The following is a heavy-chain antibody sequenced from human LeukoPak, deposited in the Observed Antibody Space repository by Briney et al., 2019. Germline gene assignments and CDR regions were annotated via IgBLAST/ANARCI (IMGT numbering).Heavy chain of an antibody. CDR2: IIPIFGTA. CDR1: GGTFSSYA. V-gene: IGHV1-69*06. J-gene: IGHJ3*02. Sequence: ASVKVSCKASGGTFSSYAISWVRQAPGQGLEWMGGIIPIFGTANYAQKFQGRVTITADKSTSTAYMELSSLRSGDTAVYYCASWQMTTVTTLAFDIWGQGTMVTVSS. D-gene: IGHD4-17*01. CDR3: ASWQMTTVTTLAFDI.